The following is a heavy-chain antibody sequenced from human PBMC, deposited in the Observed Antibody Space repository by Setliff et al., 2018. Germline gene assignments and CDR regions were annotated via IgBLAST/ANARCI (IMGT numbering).Heavy chain of an antibody. J-gene: IGHJ3*02. V-gene: IGHV4-38-2*02. Sequence: ETLSLTCAVSGSAIDSGHYWGWIRQPPGKGLEWIGSFRPTGRTYYNPSLKSRVTISVGTSKKQFSLKLTSMTAADTAVYYCVRDAGDGYGVDAYAGAGFDIWGQGTMVTVS. D-gene: IGHD4-17*01. CDR2: FRPTGRT. CDR1: GSAIDSGHY. CDR3: VRDAGDGYGVDAYAGAGFDI.